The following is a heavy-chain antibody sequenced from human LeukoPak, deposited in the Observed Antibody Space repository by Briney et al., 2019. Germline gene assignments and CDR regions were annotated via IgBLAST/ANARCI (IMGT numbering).Heavy chain of an antibody. D-gene: IGHD5-18*01. V-gene: IGHV1-46*01. Sequence: ASVKVSCKASGYIFINCFMHWVWEAPGQELEWMGIINPSGGGTTYAQKFQGRVAMTSDTSTSTFYMELSRLRSDDTAMYYCARELGYTQGSHFDYWGQGSQVTVSS. CDR3: ARELGYTQGSHFDY. CDR1: GYIFINCF. CDR2: INPSGGGT. J-gene: IGHJ4*02.